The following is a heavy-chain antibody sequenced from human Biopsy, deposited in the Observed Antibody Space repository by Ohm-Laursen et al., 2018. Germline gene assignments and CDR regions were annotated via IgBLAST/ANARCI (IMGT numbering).Heavy chain of an antibody. D-gene: IGHD3-16*01. CDR3: EKNRCNYTPIGGFSMDV. CDR1: GFTFNHYG. V-gene: IGHV3-30*18. J-gene: IGHJ6*02. Sequence: SLRLSCSASGFTFNHYGMQWVRQAPGKGKEWVAFIFYDGSNTYYADSLKGRFTIFRDNSRDTLYLQISSLRAEDTAVYYCEKNRCNYTPIGGFSMDVWGQGTTVTVSS. CDR2: IFYDGSNT.